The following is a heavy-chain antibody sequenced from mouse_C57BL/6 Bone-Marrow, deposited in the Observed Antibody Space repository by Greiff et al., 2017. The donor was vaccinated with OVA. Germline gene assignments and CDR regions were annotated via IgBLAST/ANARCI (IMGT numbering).Heavy chain of an antibody. CDR2: ISSGGSYT. CDR3: ARRGHDSWFAY. CDR1: GFTFSSYG. D-gene: IGHD2-4*01. Sequence: EVHLVESGGDLVKPGGSLKLSCAASGFTFSSYGMSWVRQTPDKRLEWVATISSGGSYTYYPDSVKGRFTISRDNAKNTLYLQMSSLKSEDTAMYYCARRGHDSWFAYWGQGTLVTVSA. J-gene: IGHJ3*01. V-gene: IGHV5-6*01.